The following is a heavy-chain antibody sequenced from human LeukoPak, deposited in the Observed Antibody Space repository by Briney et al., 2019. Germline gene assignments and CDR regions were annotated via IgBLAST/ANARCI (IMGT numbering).Heavy chain of an antibody. CDR3: AKRGVVIRVILVGFHKEAYYFDS. J-gene: IGHJ4*02. V-gene: IGHV3-23*01. CDR1: GTTLTNYG. Sequence: PGGSLRPSCPVSGTTLTNYGMSWVRQAPGKGREWVAGISNRVGRKNYADSVKGRFTISRDNPKNTLYLQMNSLRAEDTAVYFCAKRGVVIRVILVGFHKEAYYFDSWGQGALVTVSS. D-gene: IGHD3-22*01. CDR2: ISNRVGRK.